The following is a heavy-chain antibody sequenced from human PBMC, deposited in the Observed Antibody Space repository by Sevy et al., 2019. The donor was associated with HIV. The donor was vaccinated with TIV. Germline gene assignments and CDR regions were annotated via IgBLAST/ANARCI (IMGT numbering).Heavy chain of an antibody. Sequence: GGSLRLSCAASGFTFSSYAMSWVRQAPGKGLEWVSAISGSGGSTYYADSVKDRFTISRDNSKNTLYLQMNSLRAEDTAVYYCAKDTGEDIVVVPAANPLYYYYYMDVWGKGTTVTVSS. CDR2: ISGSGGST. V-gene: IGHV3-23*01. J-gene: IGHJ6*03. D-gene: IGHD2-2*01. CDR3: AKDTGEDIVVVPAANPLYYYYYMDV. CDR1: GFTFSSYA.